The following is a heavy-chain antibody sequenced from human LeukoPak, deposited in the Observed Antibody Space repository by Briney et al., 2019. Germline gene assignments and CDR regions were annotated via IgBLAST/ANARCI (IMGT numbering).Heavy chain of an antibody. CDR3: ARGLQEIFGGIGY. CDR1: GYTFTRYD. J-gene: IGHJ4*02. D-gene: IGHD3-3*01. Sequence: GASVKVSCKASGYTFTRYDINWVRQATGQGLEWRGWMNRNSGNTGYAQKFQGRATITRSTSISTAYMELSSLRSEDTAVYYCARGLQEIFGGIGYWGQGTLVTVSS. CDR2: MNRNSGNT. V-gene: IGHV1-8*03.